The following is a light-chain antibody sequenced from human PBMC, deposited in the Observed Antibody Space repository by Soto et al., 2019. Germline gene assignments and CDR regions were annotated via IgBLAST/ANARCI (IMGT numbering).Light chain of an antibody. CDR3: SSYTSSSTLVV. CDR1: SSDVGGYNY. Sequence: QSALTQPASVSGSPGQSITISCTGTSSDVGGYNYVSWYQQHPGKAPKLMIYEVNNRPSGVSNRFSGSKSGNTASLTISGLQAEDEADYYCSSYTSSSTLVVLGGGPKLTVL. CDR2: EVN. J-gene: IGLJ2*01. V-gene: IGLV2-14*01.